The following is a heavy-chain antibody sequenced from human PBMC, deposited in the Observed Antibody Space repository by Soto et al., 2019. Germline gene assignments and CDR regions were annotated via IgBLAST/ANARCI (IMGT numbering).Heavy chain of an antibody. CDR1: GGSISSYY. J-gene: IGHJ6*02. V-gene: IGHV4-59*01. Sequence: SETLSLTCTVSGGSISSYYWSWIRQPPGKGLEWIGYIYYSGSTNYNPSLKSRVTISVDTSKNQFSLKLSSVTAADTAVYYCARVVEVSKSYDFWSGYYTAPGMDVWGQGTTVTVYS. CDR3: ARVVEVSKSYDFWSGYYTAPGMDV. D-gene: IGHD3-3*01. CDR2: IYYSGST.